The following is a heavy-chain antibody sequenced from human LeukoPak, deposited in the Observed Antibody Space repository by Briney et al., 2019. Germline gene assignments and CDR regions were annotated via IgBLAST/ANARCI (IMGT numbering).Heavy chain of an antibody. CDR2: IYTSGST. CDR1: GGSISSGSYY. V-gene: IGHV4-61*02. Sequence: SETLSLTCTVSGGSISSGSYYWSWIRQPAGKGLEWIGRIYTSGSTNYNPSLKSRVTISVDTSKNQFSLKLSSVTAADTAVYYCARGYPRYSSGWAINWFDPWGQGTLVTVSS. D-gene: IGHD6-19*01. CDR3: ARGYPRYSSGWAINWFDP. J-gene: IGHJ5*02.